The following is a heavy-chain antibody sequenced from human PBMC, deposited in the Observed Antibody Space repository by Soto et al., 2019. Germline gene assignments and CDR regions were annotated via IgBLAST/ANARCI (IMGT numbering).Heavy chain of an antibody. D-gene: IGHD3-3*01. CDR2: IYYSGST. Sequence: SETLSLTCAVSGGSISSSSYYWGWIRQPPGKGLEWIGSIYYSGSTYYNPSLKSRVTISVDTSKNQFSLKLSSVTAADTAVYYCARHHAIFGVVIRYYFDYWGQGTLVTVSS. J-gene: IGHJ4*02. CDR1: GGSISSSSYY. V-gene: IGHV4-39*01. CDR3: ARHHAIFGVVIRYYFDY.